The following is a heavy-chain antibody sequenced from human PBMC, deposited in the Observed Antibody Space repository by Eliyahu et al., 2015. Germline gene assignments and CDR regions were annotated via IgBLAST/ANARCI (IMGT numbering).Heavy chain of an antibody. CDR2: ISSGSAYT. J-gene: IGHJ5*02. CDR1: GFRFSDYY. V-gene: IGHV3-11*06. CDR3: ARDPHDHLGWFDP. D-gene: IGHD1-1*01. Sequence: QVQLVESGGGLVKPGGSLRLSCAASGFRFSDYYMNWIRQAPGKGLEWVSYISSGSAYTNYADSVKGRFTISRDNAKNSLFLQMNSLRAEDTAIYYCARDPHDHLGWFDPWGQGTLVNVSS.